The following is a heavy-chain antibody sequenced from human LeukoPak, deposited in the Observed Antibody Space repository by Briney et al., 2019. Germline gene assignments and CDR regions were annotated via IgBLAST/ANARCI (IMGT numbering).Heavy chain of an antibody. CDR2: INPNSGGT. V-gene: IGHV1-2*02. CDR1: GYTFTGYY. D-gene: IGHD2-8*01. Sequence: ASVKVSCKASGYTFTGYYMHWVRQAPGQGLEWMGWINPNSGGTNYAQKFQGRVTMTRDTSISTAYMELSRLRSDDTAVYYCARPYCTNGVCRAFDIWGQGTMVTVSS. CDR3: ARPYCTNGVCRAFDI. J-gene: IGHJ3*02.